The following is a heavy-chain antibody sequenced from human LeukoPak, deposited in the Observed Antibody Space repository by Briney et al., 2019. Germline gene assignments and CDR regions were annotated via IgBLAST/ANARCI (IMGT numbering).Heavy chain of an antibody. CDR3: ARGGTTGGSDY. J-gene: IGHJ4*02. CDR2: ISSSGSTI. Sequence: QSGGSLRLSCAASGFTFSSYEMNWVRQAPGKGLEWVSYISSSGSTIYYADSVKGRFTISRDNAKNSLYLQMNSLRAEDTAVYYCARGGTTGGSDYWGQGTLVTVSS. CDR1: GFTFSSYE. D-gene: IGHD4-17*01. V-gene: IGHV3-48*03.